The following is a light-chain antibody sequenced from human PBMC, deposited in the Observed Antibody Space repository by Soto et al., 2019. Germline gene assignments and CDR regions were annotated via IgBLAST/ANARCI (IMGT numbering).Light chain of an antibody. J-gene: IGLJ1*01. CDR1: SSDVGGSDY. CDR3: SSFTSTSTVYV. CDR2: EVN. V-gene: IGLV2-14*01. Sequence: QSALTQPRSVSGSPGQSVTISCTGTSSDVGGSDYVSWYQQHPGKAPKLLIYEVNNRPSGVSNRFSGSKSGNTASLTISGLQADDEADYYCSSFTSTSTVYVFGTGTKLT.